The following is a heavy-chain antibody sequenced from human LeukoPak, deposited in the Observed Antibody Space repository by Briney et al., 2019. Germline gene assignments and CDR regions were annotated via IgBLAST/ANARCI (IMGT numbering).Heavy chain of an antibody. V-gene: IGHV4-30-2*03. D-gene: IGHD3-16*02. J-gene: IGHJ4*02. CDR2: ISFSGST. Sequence: SETLSLTCAVSGGSISSGGYSWSWIRQPPGTGLQWIGSISFSGSTYYNPSLKSRVTISVDTSKNQFSLKLSSVTAADTAVYYCVLEGGSYRDSDDYWGQGTLVTVSS. CDR1: GGSISSGGYS. CDR3: VLEGGSYRDSDDY.